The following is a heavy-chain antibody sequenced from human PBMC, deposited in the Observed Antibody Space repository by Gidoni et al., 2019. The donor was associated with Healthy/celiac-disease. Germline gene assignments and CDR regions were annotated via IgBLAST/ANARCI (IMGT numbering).Heavy chain of an antibody. CDR1: VYTFTGYY. V-gene: IGHV1-2*02. CDR3: ARDAYDSSGYYN. Sequence: QVQLVQSGAEVKKPGASVKGSCKASVYTFTGYYMPWVRQAPGQVLQWMGWINPNSGGTNYAQKFQGRVTMTRDTSISTAYMELSRLRSDDTAVYYCARDAYDSSGYYNWGQGTLVTVSS. CDR2: INPNSGGT. D-gene: IGHD3-22*01. J-gene: IGHJ4*02.